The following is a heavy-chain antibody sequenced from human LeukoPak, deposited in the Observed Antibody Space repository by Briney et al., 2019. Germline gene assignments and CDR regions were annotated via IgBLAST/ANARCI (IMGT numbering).Heavy chain of an antibody. D-gene: IGHD2-15*01. Sequence: SETLSLTCTVSGGSISSYYWSWIRQPPGKGLEWIGSIYYSGSTYYNPSLKSRVTISVDTSKNQFSLKLSSVTAADTAVYYCARVRVQGYSPYFDYWGQGTLVTVSS. J-gene: IGHJ4*02. CDR3: ARVRVQGYSPYFDY. V-gene: IGHV4-59*12. CDR1: GGSISSYY. CDR2: IYYSGST.